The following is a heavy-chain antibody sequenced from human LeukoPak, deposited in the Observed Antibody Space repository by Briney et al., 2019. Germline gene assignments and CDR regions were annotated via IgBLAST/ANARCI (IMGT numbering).Heavy chain of an antibody. CDR1: GFTFSSYW. D-gene: IGHD3-3*01. CDR2: ITTDGRTT. CDR3: ASGLDHDLTDH. J-gene: IGHJ4*02. V-gene: IGHV3-74*01. Sequence: GGSLRLSCAASGFTFSSYWMHWVRQAPGKGLVWVSRITTDGRTTRYADSVKGRFTISRDNAKNTLYLQMNSLRAEDTAVYYCASGLDHDLTDHWGQGTLVTVSS.